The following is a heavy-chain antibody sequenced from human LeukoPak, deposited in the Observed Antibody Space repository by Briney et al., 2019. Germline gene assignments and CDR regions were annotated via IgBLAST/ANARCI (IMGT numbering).Heavy chain of an antibody. CDR1: GGSISSSSYY. D-gene: IGHD2-15*01. Sequence: PSETLSLTCTVSGGSISSSSYYWCWIRQPPGKGLEWIGSIYYSGSTYYNPSLKSRVTISADTSKNQFSLRLNSVTAADTAMYYCARWIPSGSSFDYWGQGTLVTVSS. V-gene: IGHV4-39*07. CDR3: ARWIPSGSSFDY. J-gene: IGHJ4*02. CDR2: IYYSGST.